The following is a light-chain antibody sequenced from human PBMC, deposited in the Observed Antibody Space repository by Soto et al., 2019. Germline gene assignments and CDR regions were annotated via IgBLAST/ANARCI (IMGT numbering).Light chain of an antibody. CDR2: DVS. Sequence: EIVMTQSPATLSVSPGERATLSCRAGQGVTTNFAWCQQKSGQSPRLLIYDVSIRATGVPARFSGTGSETDFTLTISGLQPEDSAVYFCQQYNNWPFSFGQGTRLEIK. J-gene: IGKJ5*01. CDR3: QQYNNWPFS. V-gene: IGKV3-15*01. CDR1: QGVTTN.